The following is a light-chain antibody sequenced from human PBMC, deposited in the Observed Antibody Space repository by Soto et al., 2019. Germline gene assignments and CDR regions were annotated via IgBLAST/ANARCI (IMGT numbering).Light chain of an antibody. CDR3: QQVNSYPYT. CDR2: DAS. CDR1: QGISTY. J-gene: IGKJ2*01. V-gene: IGKV1-9*01. Sequence: IQLTQSPSSLSASVGDRFTITCRASQGISTYLAWYQQKPGIAPKLLIYDASSLQSGVPSRFSGSGSGTDFSLTISSLQPEDFATYYCQQVNSYPYTFGQGTKLEIK.